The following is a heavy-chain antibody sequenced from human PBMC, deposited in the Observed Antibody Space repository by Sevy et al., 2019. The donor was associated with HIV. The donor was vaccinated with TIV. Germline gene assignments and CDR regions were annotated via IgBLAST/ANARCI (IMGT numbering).Heavy chain of an antibody. D-gene: IGHD2-2*01. J-gene: IGHJ6*02. Sequence: SETLSLTCTVSGGSISSYYWSWIRQPAGKGLEWIGRIYTSGSTNYNPSLTSRVTMSVDTSKNQFSLKLSSVTAADTAVYYCARDGASGVPAANAYYGMDVWGQGTTVTVSS. CDR3: ARDGASGVPAANAYYGMDV. V-gene: IGHV4-4*07. CDR2: IYTSGST. CDR1: GGSISSYY.